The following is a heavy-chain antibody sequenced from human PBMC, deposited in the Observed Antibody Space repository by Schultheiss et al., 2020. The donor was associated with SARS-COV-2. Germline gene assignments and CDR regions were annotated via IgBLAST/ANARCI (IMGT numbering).Heavy chain of an antibody. V-gene: IGHV4-30-2*01. CDR1: GGSISSGGYS. CDR2: IYHSGST. J-gene: IGHJ4*02. CDR3: ARGWQARGLQLVRWWYFDY. D-gene: IGHD6-6*01. Sequence: SQTLSLTCTVSGGSISSGGYSWSWIRQPPGKGLEWIGYIYHSGSTYYNPSLKSRVTISVDRSKNQFSLKLSSVTAADTAVYYCARGWQARGLQLVRWWYFDYWGQGTLVTVSS.